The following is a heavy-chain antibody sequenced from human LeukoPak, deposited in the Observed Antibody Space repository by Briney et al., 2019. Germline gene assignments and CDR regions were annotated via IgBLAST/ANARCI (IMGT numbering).Heavy chain of an antibody. V-gene: IGHV1-46*01. J-gene: IGHJ4*02. CDR2: INPSGGST. D-gene: IGHD3-9*01. CDR3: AREKRKYDILTGQEINYFDY. CDR1: GYTFPSYY. Sequence: GASVKVSCKASGYTFPSYYMHWVRQAPGQGLEWMGIINPSGGSTSYAQKFQGRVTMTRDTSTSTVYMELSSLRSEDTAVYYCAREKRKYDILTGQEINYFDYWGQGTLVTVSS.